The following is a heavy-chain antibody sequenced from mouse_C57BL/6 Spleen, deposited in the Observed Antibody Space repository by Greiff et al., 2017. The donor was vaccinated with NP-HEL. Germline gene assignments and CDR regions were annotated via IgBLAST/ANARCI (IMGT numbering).Heavy chain of an antibody. CDR2: IDPSDSET. CDR1: GYTFTSYW. CDR3: ARSKANWDAMDY. D-gene: IGHD4-1*01. Sequence: QVQLQQPGAELVRPGSSVKLSCKASGYTFTSYWMHWVKQRPIQGLEWIGNIDPSDSETHYNQKFKDKATLTVDKSSSTVYMQLSSLTSEDSAVYYCARSKANWDAMDYWGQGTSVTVSS. J-gene: IGHJ4*01. V-gene: IGHV1-52*01.